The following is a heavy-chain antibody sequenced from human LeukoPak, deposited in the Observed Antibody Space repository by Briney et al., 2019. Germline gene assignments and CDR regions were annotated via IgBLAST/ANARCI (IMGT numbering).Heavy chain of an antibody. CDR2: IYYSGST. D-gene: IGHD1-26*01. V-gene: IGHV4-61*01. J-gene: IGHJ4*02. Sequence: PSETLSLTCTVSGGSVSSGSYYWSWIRQPPGKGLEWIGHIYYSGSTNYNPSLKSRVTISVDTSKNQFSLKLSSVTAADTAVYYCARAWGLRPLDYWGQGTLVTVSS. CDR3: ARAWGLRPLDY. CDR1: GGSVSSGSYY.